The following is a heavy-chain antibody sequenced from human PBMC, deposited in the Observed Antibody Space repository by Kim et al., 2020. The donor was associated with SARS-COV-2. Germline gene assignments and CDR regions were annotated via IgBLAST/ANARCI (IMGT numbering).Heavy chain of an antibody. Sequence: APKIQGRVTRTTDTSTSTAYMGLRSLRSDDTAVYYCARGRVTYYELFDYWGQGTLVTVSS. CDR3: ARGRVTYYELFDY. D-gene: IGHD3-3*01. J-gene: IGHJ4*02. V-gene: IGHV1-18*01.